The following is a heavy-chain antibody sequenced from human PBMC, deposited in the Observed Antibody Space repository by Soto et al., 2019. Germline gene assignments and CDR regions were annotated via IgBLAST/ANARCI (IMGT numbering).Heavy chain of an antibody. Sequence: GESLKISCKGSGYSFTSYWIAWVRQMPGKGLEWMGIIYPDDSDTTYNPSFQGQVTISADRSISTAYLQWSSLKASDTAIYYCARRGVSAGEDYYYYYMDVWGKGTTVTVSS. CDR1: GYSFTSYW. D-gene: IGHD1-26*01. CDR3: ARRGVSAGEDYYYYYMDV. J-gene: IGHJ6*03. V-gene: IGHV5-51*01. CDR2: IYPDDSDT.